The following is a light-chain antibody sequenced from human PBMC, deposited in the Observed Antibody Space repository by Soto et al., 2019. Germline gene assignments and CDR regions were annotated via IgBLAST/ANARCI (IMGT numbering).Light chain of an antibody. J-gene: IGKJ5*01. CDR2: AAS. CDR1: QDIRND. Sequence: ICPASQDIRNDLDWYQQKTGKAPKVFIYAASVLHSGVPSRFRGSGSGTDVTLVVRLLQSEGLDTYYFRGDNTYPDAYGHGTRVEIK. V-gene: IGKV1-6*01. CDR3: RGDNTYPDA.